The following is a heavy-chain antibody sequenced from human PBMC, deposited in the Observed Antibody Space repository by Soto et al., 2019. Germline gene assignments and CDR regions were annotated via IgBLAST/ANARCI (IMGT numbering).Heavy chain of an antibody. Sequence: QVQLVESGGGVVQPGRSLRLSCEASGFTFSTYGMHWVRQAPGKGLEWVAIISYDGSNKYYADSVKGRFTISRDHSKNTLYLQMNSLRGEDTAVYYCAKDVSGDYDYFDYWGQGTLVTVSS. CDR2: ISYDGSNK. V-gene: IGHV3-30*18. CDR1: GFTFSTYG. J-gene: IGHJ4*02. D-gene: IGHD4-17*01. CDR3: AKDVSGDYDYFDY.